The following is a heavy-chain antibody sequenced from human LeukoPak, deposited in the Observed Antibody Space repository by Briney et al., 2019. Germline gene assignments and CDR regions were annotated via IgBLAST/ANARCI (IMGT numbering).Heavy chain of an antibody. CDR3: ARPMDV. CDR1: GFTFNNYW. V-gene: IGHV3-7*01. Sequence: GGSLRLSCAASGFTFNNYWMTWVRQAPGKGLEWVANIKQDGSERYYVGSVKGRFTISRDNAKNSVYLQMNSLRAEDTAVYYCARPMDVWGQGTTVTVSS. J-gene: IGHJ6*02. CDR2: IKQDGSER.